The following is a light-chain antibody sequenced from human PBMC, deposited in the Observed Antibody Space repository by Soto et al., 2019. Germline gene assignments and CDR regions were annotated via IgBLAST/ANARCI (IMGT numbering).Light chain of an antibody. V-gene: IGLV2-14*01. J-gene: IGLJ1*01. CDR2: EVS. CDR3: SSFTSSSSYV. CDR1: SSDVGGYKY. Sequence: QSALTQPASVSGSPGQSITISCTGTSSDVGGYKYVSWYQQHPGKAPRLMIYEVSNRPSGVSNRFSGSKSGNTASLTISGLQAEDEADYYCSSFTSSSSYVFGTETKLTVL.